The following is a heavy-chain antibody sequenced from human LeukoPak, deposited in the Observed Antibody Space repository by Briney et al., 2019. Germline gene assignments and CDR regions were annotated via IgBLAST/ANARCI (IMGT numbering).Heavy chain of an antibody. CDR2: INHSGST. D-gene: IGHD3-3*01. CDR1: GGSFSGYY. J-gene: IGHJ5*02. V-gene: IGHV4-34*01. Sequence: SETLSLTCAVYGGSFSGYYWSWIRQPPGKGLEWIGEINHSGSTNYNPSLKSRVTISVDASKNQFSLQLSSVTAADTAVYYWARGGDDFWSGYTWFDPWGQGTLVTVSS. CDR3: ARGGDDFWSGYTWFDP.